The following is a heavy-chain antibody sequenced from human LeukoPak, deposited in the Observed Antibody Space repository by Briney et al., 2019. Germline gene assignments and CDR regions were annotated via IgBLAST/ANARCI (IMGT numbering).Heavy chain of an antibody. CDR2: FDPEDGET. J-gene: IGHJ4*02. CDR1: GYTLTELS. D-gene: IGHD3-3*01. Sequence: GASVKVSCKASGYTLTELSMNWVRQAPGKGLECMGGFDPEDGETIYEQKFQGRVTMTEDTSTDTAYMELRSLRSEDTAVYYCAAVGWSYYFDYWCQGTLVTVSS. V-gene: IGHV1-24*01. CDR3: AAVGWSYYFDY.